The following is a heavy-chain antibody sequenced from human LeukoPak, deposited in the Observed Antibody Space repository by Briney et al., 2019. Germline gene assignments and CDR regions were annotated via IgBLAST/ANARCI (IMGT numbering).Heavy chain of an antibody. V-gene: IGHV3-74*01. D-gene: IGHD3-9*01. Sequence: PGGYLRLSSGASGFTFSAYWMHWVRQGPGKGLVWVSRISPDGSSTGYADPVRGRLTIYRSNAKNTLYLQMNSLRAEDTAVYYCTKDFDAATGYWGQGTLVTVSS. CDR3: TKDFDAATGY. CDR2: ISPDGSST. J-gene: IGHJ4*02. CDR1: GFTFSAYW.